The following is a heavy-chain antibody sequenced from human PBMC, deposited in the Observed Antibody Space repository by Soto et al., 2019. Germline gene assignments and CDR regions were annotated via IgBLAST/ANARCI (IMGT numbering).Heavy chain of an antibody. V-gene: IGHV4-4*07. Sequence: KPSETLSLTCTVSGASISCFCWSGIGKSAGKGLEWIGRIYATGTTDYNPSLKSRVMMSVDTSKKQFSLKLRSVTAADTAVYYCVRDGTKTLRDWFDPWGQGISVTVSS. CDR1: GASISCFC. CDR2: IYATGTT. CDR3: VRDGTKTLRDWFDP. D-gene: IGHD1-1*01. J-gene: IGHJ5*02.